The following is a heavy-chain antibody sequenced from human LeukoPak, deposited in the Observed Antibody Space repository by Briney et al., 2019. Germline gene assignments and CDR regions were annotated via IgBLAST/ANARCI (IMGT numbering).Heavy chain of an antibody. J-gene: IGHJ4*02. CDR2: ISQDGRTK. CDR3: ARENWSNDY. D-gene: IGHD1-1*01. V-gene: IGHV3-7*01. Sequence: PGGSLRLSCVASGFTFTTYYMTWVRQAPGKGLEWLANISQDGRTKYYADSVEGRFAISRDNAINSVFLQMNSVRAEDTAVYYCARENWSNDYWGQGTLVTVSS. CDR1: GFTFTTYY.